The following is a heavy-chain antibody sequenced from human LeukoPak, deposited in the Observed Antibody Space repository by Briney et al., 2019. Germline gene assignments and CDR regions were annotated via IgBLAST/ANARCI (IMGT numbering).Heavy chain of an antibody. CDR2: IYYSGST. J-gene: IGHJ5*02. D-gene: IGHD3-3*01. CDR1: GGSISSHY. Sequence: SETLSLTCTVSGGSISSHYWSWIRQPPGKGLEWIGYIYYSGSTNYNPSLKSRVTISVDTSKNQSSLKLSSVTAADTAVYYCARMRDYDFWSGYPQSGWFDPWGQGTLVTVSS. CDR3: ARMRDYDFWSGYPQSGWFDP. V-gene: IGHV4-59*11.